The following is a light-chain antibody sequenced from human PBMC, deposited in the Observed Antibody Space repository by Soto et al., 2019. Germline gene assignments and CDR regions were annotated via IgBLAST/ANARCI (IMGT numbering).Light chain of an antibody. V-gene: IGKV3-11*01. J-gene: IGKJ4*01. CDR3: QQHTHSPVT. CDR1: QSASSY. CDR2: DAS. Sequence: EIVLTQSPATLSLSPGERATLSCRASQSASSYLAWYQQKPGRAPRLLIYDASNRATGIPARFSGSGSGTDFTLTISSLEPEDFAVYYCQQHTHSPVTFGGGTKVEIK.